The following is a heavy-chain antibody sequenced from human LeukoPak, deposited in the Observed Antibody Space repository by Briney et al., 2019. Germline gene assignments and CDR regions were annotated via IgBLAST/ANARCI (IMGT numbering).Heavy chain of an antibody. CDR3: AREADIVVVPASDV. V-gene: IGHV3-21*01. CDR1: GFTFSSYS. D-gene: IGHD2-2*01. CDR2: ISSSSSYI. J-gene: IGHJ6*04. Sequence: PGGSLRLSRAASGFTFSSYSMNWVRQAPGKGLEWVSSISSSSSYIYYADSVKGRFTISRDNAKNSLYLQMNSLRAEDTAVYYCAREADIVVVPASDVWGKGTTVTVSS.